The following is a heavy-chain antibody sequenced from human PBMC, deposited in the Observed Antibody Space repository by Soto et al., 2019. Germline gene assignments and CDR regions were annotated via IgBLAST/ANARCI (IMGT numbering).Heavy chain of an antibody. CDR3: ARAVAVPADFDY. Sequence: QVQLVQSGAEEKKPVASVKVSCKASGYTFTGYAMHWVRQAPGQRLEWMGWINAGNGNTKYSQKFQGRVTITRDTAASTAYMERSSLRSEDTAVYYCARAVAVPADFDYWGQGTLVTVAS. CDR1: GYTFTGYA. J-gene: IGHJ4*02. CDR2: INAGNGNT. V-gene: IGHV1-3*05. D-gene: IGHD6-19*01.